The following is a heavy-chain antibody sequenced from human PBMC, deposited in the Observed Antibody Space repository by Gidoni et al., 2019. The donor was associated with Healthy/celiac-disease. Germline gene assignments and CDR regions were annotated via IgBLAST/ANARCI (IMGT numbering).Heavy chain of an antibody. CDR2: ISSCSSYI. CDR3: ARDRLRWYFDL. CDR1: GFTFSSYS. D-gene: IGHD5-12*01. J-gene: IGHJ2*01. Sequence: VQLVESVGGLVKPGGSLRLPCVASGFTFSSYSMNWVRQAPGKGLEWVSSISSCSSYIYYAESVKGRFTISRDNAKNSLYLQMNSLRAEDTAVYYCARDRLRWYFDLWGRGTLVTVSS. V-gene: IGHV3-21*01.